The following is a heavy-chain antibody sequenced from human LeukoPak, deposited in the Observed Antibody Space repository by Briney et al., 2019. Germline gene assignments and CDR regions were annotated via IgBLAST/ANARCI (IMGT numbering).Heavy chain of an antibody. V-gene: IGHV3-74*01. D-gene: IGHD2-2*01. CDR2: INSDGSSI. Sequence: GGSLRLSCAASGFTFSSYWMHWVRQAPGKGLVWVSRINSDGSSIDYADSVKGRFTISRDNAKNTLYLQMNSLRGDDTAVYYCAKDRMKWRVAAASIEYWGRGTLVTVST. CDR3: AKDRMKWRVAAASIEY. J-gene: IGHJ4*02. CDR1: GFTFSSYW.